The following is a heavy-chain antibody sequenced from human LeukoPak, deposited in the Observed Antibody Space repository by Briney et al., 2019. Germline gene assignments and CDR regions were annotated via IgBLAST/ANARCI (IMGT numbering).Heavy chain of an antibody. J-gene: IGHJ4*02. Sequence: ASVKVSCKASGYTFPSYFMHWVRQAPGQGLEWMGIINPTGGSTTYAQKFQSRVTMTRDTSTSTVYMELSSLRSDDTAVYYCARTAARRFDYWGQGTLVTVSS. CDR2: INPTGGST. D-gene: IGHD6-6*01. CDR3: ARTAARRFDY. CDR1: GYTFPSYF. V-gene: IGHV1-46*01.